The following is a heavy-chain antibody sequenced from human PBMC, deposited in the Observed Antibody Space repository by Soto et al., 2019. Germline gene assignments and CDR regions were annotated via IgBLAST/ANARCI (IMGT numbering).Heavy chain of an antibody. CDR1: GFTVSTYG. J-gene: IGHJ4*02. V-gene: IGHV3-30*03. Sequence: QVQLVESGGGVVQPGRSLRLSCAVSGFTVSTYGMHWVRQAPGQGLEWVAVISRDGGTKYYADSVKGRFTISRDNSRNTLFLEMNSLRGDEMAVYYCTGEVASGYWGQGTLVTVSS. D-gene: IGHD2-8*02. CDR3: TGEVASGY. CDR2: ISRDGGTK.